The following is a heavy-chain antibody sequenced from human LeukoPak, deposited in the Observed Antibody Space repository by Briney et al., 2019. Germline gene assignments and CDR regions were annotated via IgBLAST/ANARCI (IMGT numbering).Heavy chain of an antibody. J-gene: IGHJ4*02. CDR2: IYYSDST. Sequence: SETLSLTCTVSGGSISTYYWSWIRQPPGKGLECIGYIYYSDSTNYNPSLKSRVTVSVDTSKNQFSLKLSSVTAADTAVYYCARGEDYYDSSGYYWRYWGQGTLVTVSS. CDR3: ARGEDYYDSSGYYWRY. D-gene: IGHD3-22*01. CDR1: GGSISTYY. V-gene: IGHV4-59*01.